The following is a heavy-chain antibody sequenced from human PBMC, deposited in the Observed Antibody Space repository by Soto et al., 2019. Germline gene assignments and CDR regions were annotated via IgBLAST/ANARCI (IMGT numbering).Heavy chain of an antibody. V-gene: IGHV3-23*01. CDR3: ARPHLYCTGGTCYFAEYFPY. J-gene: IGHJ1*01. D-gene: IGHD2-15*01. CDR2: VSHDGDST. CDR1: GFTFSNYA. Sequence: EVQLLESGGGLVQPGGSLRLSCTASGFTFSNYAMSWLRQAPGKGLEWVSAVSHDGDSTYYADSVKGRFTISRDNSKNTLYVQVNSLRADYTAVSYCARPHLYCTGGTCYFAEYFPYWGQGTLVTVSS.